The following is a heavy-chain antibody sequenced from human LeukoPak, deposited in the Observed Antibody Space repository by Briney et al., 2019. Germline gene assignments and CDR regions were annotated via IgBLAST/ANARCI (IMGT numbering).Heavy chain of an antibody. V-gene: IGHV3-21*01. CDR1: GFPFSTYS. CDR2: ISSSSSYI. J-gene: IGHJ4*02. D-gene: IGHD3-10*01. CDR3: ARGPSRDGSGGYYWNY. Sequence: PGGSLRLSCAASGFPFSTYSMNWVRQAPGKGLEWVSFISSSSSYIYYADSVKGRFTISRDNAKNSMYLQMNSLRAEDTAVYYCARGPSRDGSGGYYWNYWGQGTLVTVSS.